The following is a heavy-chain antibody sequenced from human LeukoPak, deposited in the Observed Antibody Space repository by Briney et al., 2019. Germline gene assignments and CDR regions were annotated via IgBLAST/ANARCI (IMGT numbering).Heavy chain of an antibody. CDR3: AKYGNSGWVIDN. CDR1: GGSIGSDY. CDR2: IYYTGGT. V-gene: IGHV4-59*08. Sequence: SETLSLTCTVSGGSIGSDYWTWIRQPPGKGLEYIGYIYYTGGTNYNPSLKSRVTISVDTSKNQFSLKLSSVTAADTAVYSCAKYGNSGWVIDNWGQGTLVTVSS. J-gene: IGHJ4*02. D-gene: IGHD6-19*01.